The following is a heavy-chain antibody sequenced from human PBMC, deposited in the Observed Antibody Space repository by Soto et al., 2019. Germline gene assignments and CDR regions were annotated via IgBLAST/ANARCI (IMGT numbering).Heavy chain of an antibody. CDR1: GFTFGNYA. J-gene: IGHJ4*02. D-gene: IGHD2-15*01. Sequence: GGSLRLSCAASGFTFGNYAMSWVRQAPGRRLEWVSGLDGSGGSKYYADSVKGRFTISRDNSKNTLYLHMNNLRAGDTAVYYCAKAAVNDIVFNWGQGALVTVSS. V-gene: IGHV3-23*01. CDR3: AKAAVNDIVFN. CDR2: LDGSGGSK.